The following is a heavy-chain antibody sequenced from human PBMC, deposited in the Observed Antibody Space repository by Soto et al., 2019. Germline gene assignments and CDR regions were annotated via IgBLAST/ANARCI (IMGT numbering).Heavy chain of an antibody. J-gene: IGHJ4*02. CDR3: ARDPGCSGGSCYYFDY. D-gene: IGHD2-15*01. CDR2: IWYDGSNK. Sequence: QVQLVESGGGVVQPGRSLRLSCAASGFTFSSYGMHWVRQAPGKGLEWVAVIWYDGSNKYYADSVKGRFTISRDNSKNTLYLQMNSLRAEYTAVYYCARDPGCSGGSCYYFDYWGQGTLVTVSS. V-gene: IGHV3-33*01. CDR1: GFTFSSYG.